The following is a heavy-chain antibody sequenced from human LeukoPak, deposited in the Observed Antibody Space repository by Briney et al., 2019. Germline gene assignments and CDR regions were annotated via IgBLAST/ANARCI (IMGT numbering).Heavy chain of an antibody. V-gene: IGHV4-59*01. Sequence: PSETLSLTCTVSGGSISSYYWSWIRQPPGKGLEWIGYIYYSGSTNCNPSLKSRVTISVDTSKNQFSLKLSSVTAADTAVYYCARGLSIAVAGTWIYGGQGTLVTVSS. CDR3: ARGLSIAVAGTWIY. CDR2: IYYSGST. D-gene: IGHD6-19*01. CDR1: GGSISSYY. J-gene: IGHJ4*02.